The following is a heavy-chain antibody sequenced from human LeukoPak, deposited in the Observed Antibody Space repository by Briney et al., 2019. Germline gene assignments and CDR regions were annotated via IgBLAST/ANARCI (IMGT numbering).Heavy chain of an antibody. D-gene: IGHD2-21*01. CDR3: ARVQYSRFDP. Sequence: ASETLSLTCTVSGGSISSYYWSWIRQPPGKGLEWIGYIYYSGSTNYNPSLKSRVTISVDTSKNQFSLKLSSVTAADTAVYYCARVQYSRFDPWGQGTLVTVSS. CDR2: IYYSGST. V-gene: IGHV4-59*01. J-gene: IGHJ5*02. CDR1: GGSISSYY.